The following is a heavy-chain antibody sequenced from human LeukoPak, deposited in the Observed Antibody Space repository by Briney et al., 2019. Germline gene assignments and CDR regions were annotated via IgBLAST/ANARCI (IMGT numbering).Heavy chain of an antibody. CDR3: ARGSSSWYYFDY. J-gene: IGHJ4*02. CDR2: ISAYNGNT. D-gene: IGHD6-13*01. V-gene: IGHV1-18*01. Sequence: ASVKVSCKASGYTFPSYGISWVRQAPGHGLEWMGWISAYNGNTNYAQKLQGRVTMTTDTSTSTAYMELRSLRSDDTAVYYCARGSSSWYYFDYWGQGTLVTVSS. CDR1: GYTFPSYG.